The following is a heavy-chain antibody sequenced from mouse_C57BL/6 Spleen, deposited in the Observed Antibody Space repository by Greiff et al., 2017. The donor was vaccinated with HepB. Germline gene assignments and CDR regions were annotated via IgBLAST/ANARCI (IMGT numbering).Heavy chain of an antibody. Sequence: VQLVESGPGLVKPSQSLSLTCSVTGYSITSGYYWNWIRQFPGNKLEWMGYISYDGSNNYNPSLKNRISITRDTSKNQFFLKLNSVTTEDTATYYCASRQLRLPAWFAYWGQGTLVTVSA. CDR3: ASRQLRLPAWFAY. D-gene: IGHD3-2*02. V-gene: IGHV3-6*01. CDR1: GYSITSGYY. J-gene: IGHJ3*01. CDR2: ISYDGSN.